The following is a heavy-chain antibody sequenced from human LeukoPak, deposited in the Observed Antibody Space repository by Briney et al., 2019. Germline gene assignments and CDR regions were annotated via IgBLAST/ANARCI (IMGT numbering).Heavy chain of an antibody. D-gene: IGHD4-11*01. J-gene: IGHJ4*02. CDR2: INQGGSET. CDR1: EFSFSDVW. CDR3: TKGRSNHY. Sequence: GGSLRLSCVASEFSFSDVWMGWVRQAPGKGLEWVANINQGGSETYYVDSVKGRFTISRDNAKKSLFLQMNSLRAEDTAVYYCTKGRSNHYWGQGTLVTVST. V-gene: IGHV3-7*01.